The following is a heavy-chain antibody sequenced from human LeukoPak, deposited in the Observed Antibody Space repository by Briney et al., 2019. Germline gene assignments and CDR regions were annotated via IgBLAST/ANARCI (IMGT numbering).Heavy chain of an antibody. J-gene: IGHJ4*02. CDR2: ISYSGRT. Sequence: SETLSLTCTVSGGSITRSNYYWGWIRQPPGKGLEWIGSISYSGRTYDNPSLKSRVTISVDTSQKQFSLKLSSVTAADTAMYYCARERAGAGNEIHFDYWGPGTLVTVSS. V-gene: IGHV4-39*02. CDR3: ARERAGAGNEIHFDY. D-gene: IGHD6-19*01. CDR1: GGSITRSNYY.